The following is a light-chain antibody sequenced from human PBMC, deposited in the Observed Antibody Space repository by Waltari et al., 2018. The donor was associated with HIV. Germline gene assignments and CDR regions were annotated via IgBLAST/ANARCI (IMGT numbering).Light chain of an antibody. CDR3: QQSHSTLFT. CDR2: SAT. J-gene: IGKJ3*01. CDR1: QSITED. Sequence: DIQLTQSPSSLSASIGDRVAITCRASQSITEDLNWYQQRPGKAPKLLVYSATRLQSGVPSRFSGSGSQTDFTLTIDSLQPEDVATYFCQQSHSTLFTFGPGTKVELK. V-gene: IGKV1-39*01.